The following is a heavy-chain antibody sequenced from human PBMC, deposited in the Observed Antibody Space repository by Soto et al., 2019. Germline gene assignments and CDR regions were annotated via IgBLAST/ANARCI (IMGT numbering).Heavy chain of an antibody. Sequence: QVQLVESGGGVVQPGRSLRLSCAASGFTFSSYGMHWVRQAPGKGLEWVAVISYDGSNKYYADSVKGRFTISRDNSKNTLYLPMNSLRAEDTAVYYCARAFGVVISLPYFDYWGQGTLVTVSS. V-gene: IGHV3-30*03. D-gene: IGHD3-3*01. CDR2: ISYDGSNK. J-gene: IGHJ4*02. CDR3: ARAFGVVISLPYFDY. CDR1: GFTFSSYG.